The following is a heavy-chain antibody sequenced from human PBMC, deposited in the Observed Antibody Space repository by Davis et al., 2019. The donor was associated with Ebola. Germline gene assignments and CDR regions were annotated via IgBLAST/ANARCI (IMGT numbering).Heavy chain of an antibody. CDR1: GFTFSSYA. J-gene: IGHJ4*02. CDR3: ARGPPILEWLYFDY. D-gene: IGHD3-3*01. Sequence: GGSLRLSCAASGFTFSSYAMHWVRQAPGKGLEWVAVISYDGSNKYYADSVKGRFTISRDNSKNTLYLQMNSLRAEDTAVYYCARGPPILEWLYFDYWGQGTLVTVSS. CDR2: ISYDGSNK. V-gene: IGHV3-30-3*01.